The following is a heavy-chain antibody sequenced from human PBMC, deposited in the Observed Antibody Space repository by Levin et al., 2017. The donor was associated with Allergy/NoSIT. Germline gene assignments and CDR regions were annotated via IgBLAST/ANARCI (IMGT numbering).Heavy chain of an antibody. Sequence: GGSLRLSCAASGFTFSSYGMHWVRQAPGKGLEWVAVIWYDGSNKYYADSVKGRFTISRDNSKNTLYLQMNSLRAEDTAVYYCAREVGPVAGNPARLGAFDIWGQGTMVTVSS. D-gene: IGHD6-19*01. J-gene: IGHJ3*02. CDR2: IWYDGSNK. CDR1: GFTFSSYG. CDR3: AREVGPVAGNPARLGAFDI. V-gene: IGHV3-33*01.